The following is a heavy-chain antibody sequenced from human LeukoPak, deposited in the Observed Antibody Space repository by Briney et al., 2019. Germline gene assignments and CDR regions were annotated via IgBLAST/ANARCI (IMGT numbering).Heavy chain of an antibody. V-gene: IGHV4-4*07. CDR1: GGSVSSYY. J-gene: IGHJ4*02. D-gene: IGHD3-22*01. CDR3: ARDLGYYDTDY. Sequence: SETLSPTCTVSGGSVSSYYWSWIRQPAGKGLEWIGRIYTSGSTNYNPSLKSRVTISVDKSKNQFSLKLSSVTAADTAVYYCARDLGYYDTDYWGQGTLVTVSS. CDR2: IYTSGST.